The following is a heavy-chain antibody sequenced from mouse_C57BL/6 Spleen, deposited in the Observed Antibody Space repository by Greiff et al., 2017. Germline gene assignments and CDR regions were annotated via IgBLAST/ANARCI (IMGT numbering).Heavy chain of an antibody. V-gene: IGHV1-53*01. D-gene: IGHD2-13*01. CDR2: INPSNGGT. CDR1: GYTFTSYW. CDR3: ATGIYYGGYAMDY. Sequence: QVQLQQPGTELVKPGASVKLSCKASGYTFTSYWMHWVKQRPGQGLEWIGNINPSNGGTNYNEKLKSKATLTVDKSSSTAYMQLSSLTSEDSAVYYCATGIYYGGYAMDYWGQGTSVTVSS. J-gene: IGHJ4*01.